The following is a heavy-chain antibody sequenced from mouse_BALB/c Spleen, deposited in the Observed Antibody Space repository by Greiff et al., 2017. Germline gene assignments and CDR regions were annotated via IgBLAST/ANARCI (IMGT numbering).Heavy chain of an antibody. Sequence: VQLQQPGAELVRPGASVKLSCKASGYTFTSYWINWVKQRPGQGLEWIGNIYPSDSYTNYNQKFKDKATLTVDKSSSTAYMQLSSPTSEDSAVYYCFYYGNSFAYWGQGTLVTVSA. J-gene: IGHJ3*01. D-gene: IGHD2-1*01. V-gene: IGHV1-69*02. CDR3: FYYGNSFAY. CDR2: IYPSDSYT. CDR1: GYTFTSYW.